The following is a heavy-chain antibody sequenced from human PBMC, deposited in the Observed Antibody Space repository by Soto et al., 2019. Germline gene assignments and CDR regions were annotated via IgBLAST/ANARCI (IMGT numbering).Heavy chain of an antibody. D-gene: IGHD3-3*01. V-gene: IGHV3-11*01. J-gene: IGHJ5*02. CDR3: ARAPFRYLEYLPSFDT. Sequence: QVQLVESGGGLVKPGGSLRLSCAASGFDFFDYYMSWIRQAPGKGLEWVSYLISSGVHIHYADSVKGRFTISRDNAKASLYLQMNSLRAEDTAVYYCARAPFRYLEYLPSFDTWGQGTLVTVSS. CDR2: LISSGVHI. CDR1: GFDFFDYY.